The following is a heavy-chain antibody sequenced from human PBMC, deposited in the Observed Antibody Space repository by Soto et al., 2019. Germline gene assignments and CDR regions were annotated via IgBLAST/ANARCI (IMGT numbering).Heavy chain of an antibody. CDR1: GYTFTSSG. CDR3: ARDDSSGFVNAFDI. D-gene: IGHD6-19*01. J-gene: IGHJ3*02. CDR2: ISAYNGNT. Sequence: ASVKVSCKASGYTFTSSGISWVRQAPGQGLEWMGWISAYNGNTNYAQKLQGRVTMTTDTSTSTAYMELRSLRSDDTAVYYCARDDSSGFVNAFDIWGQGTMVTVSS. V-gene: IGHV1-18*01.